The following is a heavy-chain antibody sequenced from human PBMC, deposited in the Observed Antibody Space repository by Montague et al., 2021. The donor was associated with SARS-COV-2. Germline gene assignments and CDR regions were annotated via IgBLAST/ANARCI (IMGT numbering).Heavy chain of an antibody. CDR2: ISSSGATI. CDR1: GFTFSDYY. V-gene: IGHV3-11*01. Sequence: SLRLSCAASGFTFSDYYMTWIRQAPGKGLEWLSYISSSGATIYYADSVKGRFTVSRDNAKKSLYLQMNSLRAEDTAVYYCAREGGPARGYSYGLSDFDYWGQGSLVTVSS. D-gene: IGHD5-18*01. J-gene: IGHJ4*02. CDR3: AREGGPARGYSYGLSDFDY.